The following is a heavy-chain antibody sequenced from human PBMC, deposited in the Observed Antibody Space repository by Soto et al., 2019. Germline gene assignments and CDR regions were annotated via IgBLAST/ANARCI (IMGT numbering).Heavy chain of an antibody. J-gene: IGHJ4*02. CDR1: GFTFSSYS. CDR2: ISSSSSYI. D-gene: IGHD3-16*02. CDR3: ARYLMITFGGVIPSDY. Sequence: GGSLRLSCAASGFTFSSYSMNWVRQAPGKGLEWVSSISSSSSYIYYADSVKGRFTISRDNAKNSLYLQMNSLRAEDTAVYYCARYLMITFGGVIPSDYWGQGTLVTVSS. V-gene: IGHV3-21*01.